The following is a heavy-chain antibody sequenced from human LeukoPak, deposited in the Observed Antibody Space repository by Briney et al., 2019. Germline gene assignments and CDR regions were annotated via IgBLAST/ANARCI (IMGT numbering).Heavy chain of an antibody. CDR1: GGSVSSASYY. Sequence: SETLSLTCTVSGGSVSSASYYWSWIRQPPGKGLEWIGYVYYSGTTNYNPSLKSRLTISVDTSKNQFSLNLGSVTAADTAVYYCARDLAPSYYDSSGYPDYWGQGTLVTVSS. V-gene: IGHV4-61*01. CDR2: VYYSGTT. D-gene: IGHD3-22*01. CDR3: ARDLAPSYYDSSGYPDY. J-gene: IGHJ4*02.